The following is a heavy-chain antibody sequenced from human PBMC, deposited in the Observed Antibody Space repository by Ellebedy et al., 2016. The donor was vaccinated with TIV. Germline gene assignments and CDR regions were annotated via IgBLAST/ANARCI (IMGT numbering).Heavy chain of an antibody. CDR3: ARVYDSIDY. Sequence: GESLKISCAASGFTFSSYWMSWVRQAPGKGLEWVANIKQDGSEKYYVDSVKGRFTISRDNAKNSLHLQMNSLRAEDTAVYYCARVYDSIDYWGQGTLVTVSS. CDR1: GFTFSSYW. CDR2: IKQDGSEK. J-gene: IGHJ4*02. V-gene: IGHV3-7*01. D-gene: IGHD3-22*01.